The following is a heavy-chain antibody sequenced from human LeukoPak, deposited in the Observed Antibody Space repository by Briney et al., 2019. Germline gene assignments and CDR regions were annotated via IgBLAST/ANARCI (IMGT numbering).Heavy chain of an antibody. Sequence: GGSLRLSCAASGYTFSSYSMNWVRQAPGKGLEWVSAISGSGGSTYYADSVKGRFTISRDNSKNTLYLQMNSLRAEDTAVYYCAKTITMTGYYFDYWGQGTLVTVSS. D-gene: IGHD3-22*01. J-gene: IGHJ4*02. CDR2: ISGSGGST. CDR1: GYTFSSYS. CDR3: AKTITMTGYYFDY. V-gene: IGHV3-23*01.